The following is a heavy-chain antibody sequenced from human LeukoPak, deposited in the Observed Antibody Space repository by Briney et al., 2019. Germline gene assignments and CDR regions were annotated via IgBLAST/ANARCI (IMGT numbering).Heavy chain of an antibody. CDR1: GFTFDDYA. V-gene: IGHV3-9*01. Sequence: QSGGSLRLSCAASGFTFDDYAMHWVRQAPGKGLEWVSGISWNSGSIGYADSVKGRFTISRDNAKNSLYLQMNSLRAEDTALYYCARGKWYFDYWGQGTLVTVSS. D-gene: IGHD1-26*01. CDR3: ARGKWYFDY. J-gene: IGHJ4*02. CDR2: ISWNSGSI.